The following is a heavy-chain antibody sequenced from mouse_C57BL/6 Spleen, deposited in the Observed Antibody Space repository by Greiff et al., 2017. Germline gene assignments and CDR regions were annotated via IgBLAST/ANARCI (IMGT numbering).Heavy chain of an antibody. CDR2: ISSGSSTI. D-gene: IGHD2-1*01. CDR1: GFTFSDYG. J-gene: IGHJ4*01. Sequence: DVQLQESGGGLVKPGGSLKLSCAASGFTFSDYGMHWVRQAPEKGLEWVAYISSGSSTIYYADTVKGRFTISRDNAKNTLFLQMTSLRSEDTAMYYCARRRIYYGNYDYAMDYWGQGTSVTVSS. CDR3: ARRRIYYGNYDYAMDY. V-gene: IGHV5-17*01.